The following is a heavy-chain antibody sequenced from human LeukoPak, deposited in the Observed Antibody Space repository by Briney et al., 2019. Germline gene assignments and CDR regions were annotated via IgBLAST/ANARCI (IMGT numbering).Heavy chain of an antibody. Sequence: GGSLRLSCAVSGFTVSSNYMSWVRQPPGKGLEWVSVIYSGGSTYYADSVKGRFTISRHDPRDTLYLQMNSLRVEDTAVYYCAKDLADSGYRGYWGQGTLVTVSS. J-gene: IGHJ4*02. CDR1: GFTVSSNY. V-gene: IGHV3-53*04. D-gene: IGHD3-22*01. CDR2: IYSGGST. CDR3: AKDLADSGYRGY.